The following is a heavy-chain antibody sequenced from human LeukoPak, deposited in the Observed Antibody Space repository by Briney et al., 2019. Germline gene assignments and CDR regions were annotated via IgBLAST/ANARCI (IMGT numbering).Heavy chain of an antibody. CDR2: IYYSGST. CDR1: GGSISSSNYY. Sequence: SETLSLTCTVSGGSISSSNYYWGWIRQPPGKGLEWIGSIYYSGSTYYNPSLKSRVTISADTSKNQFSLKLSSVPAADTAVYYCARPDQRGYTYGYSAFDIWGQGTMVTVSS. J-gene: IGHJ3*02. CDR3: ARPDQRGYTYGYSAFDI. V-gene: IGHV4-39*01. D-gene: IGHD5-18*01.